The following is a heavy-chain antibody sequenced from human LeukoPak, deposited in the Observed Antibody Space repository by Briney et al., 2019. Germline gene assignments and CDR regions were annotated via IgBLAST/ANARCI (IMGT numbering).Heavy chain of an antibody. V-gene: IGHV3-7*04. J-gene: IGHJ4*02. CDR2: IKQEGGEK. Sequence: GGSLGLSCAASGFTFSKYWMSWVRQAPGKGLEWVANIKQEGGEKYYVGSVEGRFTISRDNAKNSLDLQMNSLRAEDTAVYYCVRQLDGTLDYWGQGTLVTVSS. CDR1: GFTFSKYW. D-gene: IGHD1-26*01. CDR3: VRQLDGTLDY.